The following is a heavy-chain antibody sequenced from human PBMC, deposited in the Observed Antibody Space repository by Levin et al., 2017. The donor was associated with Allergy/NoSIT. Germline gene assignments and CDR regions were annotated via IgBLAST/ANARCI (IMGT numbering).Heavy chain of an antibody. D-gene: IGHD3-10*01. J-gene: IGHJ6*03. CDR1: GFTFSSYA. V-gene: IGHV3-30-3*01. Sequence: LSLTCAASGFTFSSYAMHWVRQAPGKGLEWVAVISYDGSNKYYADSVKGRFTISRDNSKNTLYLQMNSLRAEDTAVYYCASAMVRGVIYRPYYYYYMDVWGKGTTVTVSS. CDR2: ISYDGSNK. CDR3: ASAMVRGVIYRPYYYYYMDV.